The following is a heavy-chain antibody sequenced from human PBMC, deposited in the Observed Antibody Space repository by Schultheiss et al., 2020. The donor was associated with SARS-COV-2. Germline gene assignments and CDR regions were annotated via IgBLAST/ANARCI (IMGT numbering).Heavy chain of an antibody. J-gene: IGHJ6*03. CDR1: GFTFSSYA. V-gene: IGHV3-30*01. Sequence: GGSLRLSCAASGFTFSSYAMHWVRQAPGKGLEWVAVISYDGSNKYYADSVKGRFTISRDNSKNSLYLQMNSLRAEDTALYYCAKGLSSSPRHYYYYYMDVWGKGTTVTVSS. D-gene: IGHD6-6*01. CDR3: AKGLSSSPRHYYYYYMDV. CDR2: ISYDGSNK.